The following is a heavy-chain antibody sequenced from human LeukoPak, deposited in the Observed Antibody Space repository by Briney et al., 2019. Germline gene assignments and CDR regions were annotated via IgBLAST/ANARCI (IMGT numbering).Heavy chain of an antibody. CDR2: IYYSGST. CDR1: GGSISSYY. Sequence: SETLSLTCTVSGGSISSYYWGWIRQPPGKGLEWIGSIYYSGSTYYNPSLKSRVTISVDTSKNQFSLKLSSVTAADTAVYYCARHRTGYSSSWYIDYWGQGTLVTVSS. CDR3: ARHRTGYSSSWYIDY. J-gene: IGHJ4*02. V-gene: IGHV4-39*01. D-gene: IGHD6-13*01.